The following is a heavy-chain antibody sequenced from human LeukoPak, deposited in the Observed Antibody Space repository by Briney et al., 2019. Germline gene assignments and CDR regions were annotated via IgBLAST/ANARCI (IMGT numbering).Heavy chain of an antibody. J-gene: IGHJ4*02. CDR3: AREDFDY. CDR2: IWYDGSKK. Sequence: GRSLRLSCAASGFTFSSHGMHWVRQAPGKGLEWVAVIWYDGSKKYYVDSVKGRFTISRDNSKNTLYLQMNSLRAEDTAVYYCAREDFDYWGQGTLVTVSS. CDR1: GFTFSSHG. V-gene: IGHV3-33*01.